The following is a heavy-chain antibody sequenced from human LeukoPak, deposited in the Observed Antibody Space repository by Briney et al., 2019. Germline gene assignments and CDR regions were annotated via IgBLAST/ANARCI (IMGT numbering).Heavy chain of an antibody. J-gene: IGHJ5*02. CDR1: GYTFTSYD. D-gene: IGHD2-15*01. Sequence: ASVKVSCKASGYTFTSYDINWVRQATGQGLEWMGWMNPNSGNTGYAQKFQGRVTMTRNTSISTAYMELSSLRSEDTAVYYCARAHCSGGSCYSDWFDPWGQGTLVTVSS. CDR3: ARAHCSGGSCYSDWFDP. CDR2: MNPNSGNT. V-gene: IGHV1-8*01.